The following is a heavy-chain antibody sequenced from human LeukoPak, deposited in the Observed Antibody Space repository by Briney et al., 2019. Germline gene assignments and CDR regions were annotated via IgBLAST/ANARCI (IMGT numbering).Heavy chain of an antibody. CDR2: IYYSGSA. CDR1: GGSISSYY. Sequence: PSETLSLTCTVSGGSISSYYWSWIRQPPGKVLEWIGYIYYSGSANYNPSLKSRVTISVDTSKNQVSLKLSSVTAADTAVYYCARDVGATPGYFDYWGQGTLVTVSS. J-gene: IGHJ4*02. V-gene: IGHV4-59*01. CDR3: ARDVGATPGYFDY. D-gene: IGHD1-26*01.